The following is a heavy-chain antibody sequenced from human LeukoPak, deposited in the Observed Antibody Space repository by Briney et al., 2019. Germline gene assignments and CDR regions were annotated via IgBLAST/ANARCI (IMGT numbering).Heavy chain of an antibody. CDR1: GFTFSSYA. Sequence: GGSLRLSCAASGFTFSSYAMGWVRQAPGEGLEWDSASSGSGGSTYYADSVKGRFTISRDNSKNTLYLQMNSLRAEDTAVYYCARDRYYYDSSGFDYWGQGTLVTVSS. CDR2: SSGSGGST. CDR3: ARDRYYYDSSGFDY. J-gene: IGHJ4*02. D-gene: IGHD3-22*01. V-gene: IGHV3-23*01.